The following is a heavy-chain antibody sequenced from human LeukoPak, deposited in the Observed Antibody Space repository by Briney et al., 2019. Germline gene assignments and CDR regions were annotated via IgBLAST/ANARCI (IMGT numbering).Heavy chain of an antibody. Sequence: GGSLRLSCAASGFTFSSYAMSWVRLAPGKGLEWVSAISGSGGSTYYADSVKGRFTISRDNSKNTLYLQMNSLGAEDTAVYYCAKAMRLMTTVTTWAGDAFDIWGQGTMVTVSS. CDR3: AKAMRLMTTVTTWAGDAFDI. V-gene: IGHV3-23*01. CDR2: ISGSGGST. CDR1: GFTFSSYA. J-gene: IGHJ3*02. D-gene: IGHD4-17*01.